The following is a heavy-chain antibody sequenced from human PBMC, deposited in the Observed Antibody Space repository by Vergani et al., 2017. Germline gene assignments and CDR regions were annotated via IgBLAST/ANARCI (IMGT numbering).Heavy chain of an antibody. Sequence: QLQLQESGPGLVKPSETLSLTCTVSGSSISSSSYYWGWIRQPPGKGLEWIGSIYDSGSTYYNPSLKSRVTISVDTSKNQFSLKLSPVTAADTAVYYCARHLAYCGGDCHPYNYGMDVWGQGTTVTVSS. CDR1: GSSISSSSYY. D-gene: IGHD2-21*02. CDR2: IYDSGST. CDR3: ARHLAYCGGDCHPYNYGMDV. V-gene: IGHV4-39*01. J-gene: IGHJ6*02.